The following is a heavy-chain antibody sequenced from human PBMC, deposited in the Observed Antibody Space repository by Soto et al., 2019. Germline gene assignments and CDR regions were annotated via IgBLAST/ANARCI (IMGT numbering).Heavy chain of an antibody. CDR1: GFTFSMFA. V-gene: IGHV3-23*01. CDR2: IGGSGVDT. CDR3: AKGASRIPYGMDV. Sequence: EVQLLESGGGLVQPGGSLRLSCAASGFTFSMFAMTWVRQAPGKGLEWVSAIGGSGVDTYYADSVKGRFTISRDNSKNTLYLHMNSLRAEDTAVYFCAKGASRIPYGMDVWGQGTTVTVPS. J-gene: IGHJ6*02. D-gene: IGHD2-15*01.